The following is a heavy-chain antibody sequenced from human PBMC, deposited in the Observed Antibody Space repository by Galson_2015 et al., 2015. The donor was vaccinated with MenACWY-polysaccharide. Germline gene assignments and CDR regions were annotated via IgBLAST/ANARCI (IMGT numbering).Heavy chain of an antibody. D-gene: IGHD2/OR15-2a*01. V-gene: IGHV3-48*03. J-gene: IGHJ6*02. CDR1: GFTFSNYE. CDR3: ARSYCDRTTCYGMDV. Sequence: SLRLSCAASGFTFSNYEMSWVRQAPGKGLEWISYISSSGATIYYADSVKGRFTISRDNSNNALYLQMNSLGPEDTALYYCARSYCDRTTCYGMDVWGQGTTVTVSS. CDR2: ISSSGATI.